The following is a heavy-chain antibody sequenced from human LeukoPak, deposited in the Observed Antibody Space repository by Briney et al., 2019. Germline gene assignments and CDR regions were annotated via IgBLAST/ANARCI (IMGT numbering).Heavy chain of an antibody. CDR2: IYYSGST. J-gene: IGHJ6*02. D-gene: IGHD2-2*01. Sequence: PSETLSLTCTVSGGSLSSYYWSWIRQPPGKGLEWIGYIYYSGSTNYNPSLKSRVTISVDTSKNQFSLKLSSVTAADTAVYYCARLNPRYCSSTSCRRDYYYGMDVWGQGTTVTVSS. CDR3: ARLNPRYCSSTSCRRDYYYGMDV. CDR1: GGSLSSYY. V-gene: IGHV4-59*01.